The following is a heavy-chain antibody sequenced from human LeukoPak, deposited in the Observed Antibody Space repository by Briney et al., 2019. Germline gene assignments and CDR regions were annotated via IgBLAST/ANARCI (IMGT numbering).Heavy chain of an antibody. CDR3: ARSAGYSSGWDRRGFDY. V-gene: IGHV4-59*12. J-gene: IGHJ4*02. CDR1: GGSISSYY. Sequence: SETLSLTCTVSGGSISSYYWSWIRQPPGKGLEWIGYIYYSGSTNYNPSLKSRVTISVDTSKNQFSLKLSSVTAADTAVYYCARSAGYSSGWDRRGFDYWGQGTLVTVSS. CDR2: IYYSGST. D-gene: IGHD6-19*01.